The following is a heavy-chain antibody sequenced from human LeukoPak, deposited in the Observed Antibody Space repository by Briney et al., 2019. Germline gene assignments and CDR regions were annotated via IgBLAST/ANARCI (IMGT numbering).Heavy chain of an antibody. Sequence: GGSLRLSCAASGFTFSSYSMNWVRQAPGKGLEWVSYISSSSSTIYYADSVKGRFTISRDNAKNSLYLQMNSLRAEDTAVYYCARDLLGYSSGWYPAGYWGQGTLVTVSS. V-gene: IGHV3-48*04. CDR3: ARDLLGYSSGWYPAGY. CDR1: GFTFSSYS. CDR2: ISSSSSTI. J-gene: IGHJ4*02. D-gene: IGHD6-19*01.